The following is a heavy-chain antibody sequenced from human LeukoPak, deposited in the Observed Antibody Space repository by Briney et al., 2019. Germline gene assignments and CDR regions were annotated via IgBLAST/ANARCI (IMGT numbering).Heavy chain of an antibody. CDR3: AKDNYYDSSGGFFAY. J-gene: IGHJ4*02. Sequence: GGSLRLSCRTSGFMFDNYAMSWVRQAPGKGLEWVSGIGASGGSTYYSDSVKGRFTISRDNSKNTLFLQINSLRAEDTAVYYCAKDNYYDSSGGFFAYWGQGTLVSVSS. CDR1: GFMFDNYA. CDR2: IGASGGST. V-gene: IGHV3-23*01. D-gene: IGHD3-22*01.